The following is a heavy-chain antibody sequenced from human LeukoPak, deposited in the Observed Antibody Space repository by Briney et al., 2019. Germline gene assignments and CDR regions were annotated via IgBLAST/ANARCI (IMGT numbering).Heavy chain of an antibody. Sequence: GGSLRLSCAASGFTFSGSAMHWVRQASGKGLEWVGRIRSKANRYATAYAASVKGRFTISRDDSKNTAYLQMNSLKTEDTAVYYCSKGGIIDYWGQGTLVTVSS. J-gene: IGHJ4*02. V-gene: IGHV3-73*01. CDR3: SKGGIIDY. CDR1: GFTFSGSA. D-gene: IGHD2-15*01. CDR2: IRSKANRYAT.